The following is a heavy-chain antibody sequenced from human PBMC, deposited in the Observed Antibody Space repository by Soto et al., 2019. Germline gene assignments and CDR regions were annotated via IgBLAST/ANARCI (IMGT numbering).Heavy chain of an antibody. CDR3: TSVSPYCSDGSCYPLN. Sequence: EVQLVESGGGLVKPGRSLRLSCMASGFTFRDYAISWFRQAPGKGLQWVSFIRSNIYDGTTEYDASVKGRFTISRDDSKTIAYLQMNSLKTEDTGVYYCTSVSPYCSDGSCYPLNWGQGTLVTVSS. CDR2: IRSNIYDGTT. D-gene: IGHD2-15*01. CDR1: GFTFRDYA. J-gene: IGHJ4*02. V-gene: IGHV3-49*05.